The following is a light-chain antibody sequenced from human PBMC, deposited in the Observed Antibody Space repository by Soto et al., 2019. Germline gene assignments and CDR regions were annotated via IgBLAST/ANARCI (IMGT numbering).Light chain of an antibody. Sequence: DIQMTQSPSTLSASVGDRVTITCRASQSISSWLAWYQQKPGKAPKLLIYDASSLESGVPSRFSGSGSGTEFTLTISTLQPDDFAIYSCQQYNSYSPYTFGQGPKLEIK. CDR3: QQYNSYSPYT. J-gene: IGKJ2*01. CDR2: DAS. V-gene: IGKV1-5*01. CDR1: QSISSW.